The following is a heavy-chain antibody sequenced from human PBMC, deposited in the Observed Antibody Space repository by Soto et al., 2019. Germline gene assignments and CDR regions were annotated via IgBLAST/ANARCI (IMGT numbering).Heavy chain of an antibody. CDR2: IYSGGST. J-gene: IGHJ6*02. Sequence: EVQLVESGGGLVQPGGSLRLSCAASGFTVSSNYMSWVRQAPGKGLEWVSVIYSGGSTYYADSVKGRFTISRDNSKNTXKXQMHSLRAEDTGVYYCASPASLWFGELLAPRYGMDVWGQGTTVTVSS. CDR3: ASPASLWFGELLAPRYGMDV. CDR1: GFTVSSNY. V-gene: IGHV3-66*01. D-gene: IGHD3-10*01.